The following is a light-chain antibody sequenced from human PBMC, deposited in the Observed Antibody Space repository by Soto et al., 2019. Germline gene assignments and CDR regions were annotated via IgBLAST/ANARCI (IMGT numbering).Light chain of an antibody. CDR2: DAS. V-gene: IGKV1-5*01. CDR1: QRINNW. Sequence: DIQMTQSPSTLSASVGDRVTITCRASQRINNWLAWYQQKPGEAPKLLIYDASNLESGVPSRFRGSGSGTEFTLTISNLRPDDFATYFCQQYDSFWTFGQGTKIQVK. J-gene: IGKJ1*01. CDR3: QQYDSFWT.